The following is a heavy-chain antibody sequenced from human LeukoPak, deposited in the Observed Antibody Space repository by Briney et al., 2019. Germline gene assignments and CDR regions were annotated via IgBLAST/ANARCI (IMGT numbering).Heavy chain of an antibody. V-gene: IGHV3-9*03. CDR2: ISWNSGSI. D-gene: IGHD6-13*01. CDR1: GFTFDDYA. CDR3: AKAGSSSWSLWLDY. J-gene: IGHJ4*02. Sequence: PGGSLRLSCAASGFTFDDYAMRWVRQAPGKGLEWVSGISWNSGSIGYADSVKGRFTISRDNAKNSLYLQMNSLRAEDMALYYCAKAGSSSWSLWLDYWGQGTLVTVSS.